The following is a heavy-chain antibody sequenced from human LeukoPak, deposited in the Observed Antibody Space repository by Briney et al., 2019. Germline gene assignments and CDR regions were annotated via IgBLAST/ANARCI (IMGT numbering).Heavy chain of an antibody. CDR3: ARDGVRGVGEIDY. V-gene: IGHV4-34*01. Sequence: SETLSLTCAVYGGSFSGYYWSWIRQPPGKGLEWIGEINHSGSTNYNPSLKSRVTISVDTSKNQFSLKLSSVTAADTAVYYCARDGVRGVGEIDYWGQGTLVTVSS. CDR2: INHSGST. J-gene: IGHJ4*02. CDR1: GGSFSGYY. D-gene: IGHD3-10*01.